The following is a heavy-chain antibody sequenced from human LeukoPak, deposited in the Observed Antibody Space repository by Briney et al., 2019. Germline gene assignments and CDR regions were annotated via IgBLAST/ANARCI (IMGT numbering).Heavy chain of an antibody. CDR2: IIPIFGTA. Sequence: GASVKVSCKASGGTFSSYAISGVRQAPGQGLEWVGGIIPIFGTANYAQNFQGRVTITADESTSTAYMELSSLRSEDTAVYYCARPLSSYDFWSGYPKGDYYYYMDVWGKGTTVTVSS. D-gene: IGHD3-3*01. CDR1: GGTFSSYA. J-gene: IGHJ6*03. CDR3: ARPLSSYDFWSGYPKGDYYYYMDV. V-gene: IGHV1-69*13.